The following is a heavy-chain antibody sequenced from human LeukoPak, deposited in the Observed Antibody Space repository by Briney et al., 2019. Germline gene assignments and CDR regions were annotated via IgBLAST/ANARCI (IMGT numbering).Heavy chain of an antibody. CDR3: GRGTFGGYEGDY. D-gene: IGHD3-16*01. Sequence: GGSLRLSGAASGFTFSSYGMHWVRHAPGKGLEWVSVIWYDGSNKYYADSVKGRFTISRDNSKNTLYLQMNSLRAEDTAVYYCGRGTFGGYEGDYWGQGNLVTVSS. CDR2: IWYDGSNK. J-gene: IGHJ4*02. V-gene: IGHV3-33*01. CDR1: GFTFSSYG.